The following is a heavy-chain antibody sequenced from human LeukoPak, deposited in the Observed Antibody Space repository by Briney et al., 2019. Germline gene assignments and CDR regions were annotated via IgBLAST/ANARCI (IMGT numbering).Heavy chain of an antibody. D-gene: IGHD5-24*01. V-gene: IGHV2-5*08. CDR1: GGSISSYYW. CDR3: AHSGDGYNYNY. J-gene: IGHJ4*02. Sequence: TLSLTCTVSGGSISSYYWSWIRQPPGKALEWLALIYWDDDKRYSPSLKSRLTITKDTSKNQVVLTMTNMDPVDTATYYCAHSGDGYNYNYWGQGTLVTVSS. CDR2: IYWDDDK.